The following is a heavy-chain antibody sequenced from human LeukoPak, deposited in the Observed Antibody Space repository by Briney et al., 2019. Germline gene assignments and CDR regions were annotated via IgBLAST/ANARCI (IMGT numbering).Heavy chain of an antibody. D-gene: IGHD3-3*01. CDR3: ARGLAIFGVVIPTFFDS. CDR2: INPNSGGT. V-gene: IGHV1-2*02. CDR1: GYIFTGYC. Sequence: ASVKVSCKASGYIFTGYCIHWVRQAPGQGLEWMGRINPNSGGTDYAQKFQGRVIMIRDTSITTAYMELNGLISDDTAVYYCARGLAIFGVVIPTFFDSWGQGTLVTVSS. J-gene: IGHJ4*02.